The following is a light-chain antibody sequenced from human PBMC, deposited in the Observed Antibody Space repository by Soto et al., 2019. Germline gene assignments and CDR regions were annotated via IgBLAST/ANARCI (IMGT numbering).Light chain of an antibody. Sequence: QSVLTQPPSASATPGQRVTISCSGSSSNIGSNTVSWYQQLPGTAPKLLIYSNNQRPSGVPDRFSASKSGTSASLAISGLQSEDESDYYCATWDGSLNGWVFGGGTKLTVL. CDR2: SNN. J-gene: IGLJ3*02. CDR1: SSNIGSNT. V-gene: IGLV1-44*01. CDR3: ATWDGSLNGWV.